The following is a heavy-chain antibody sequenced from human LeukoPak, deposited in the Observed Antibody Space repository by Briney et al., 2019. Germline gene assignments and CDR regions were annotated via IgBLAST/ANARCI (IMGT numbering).Heavy chain of an antibody. V-gene: IGHV3-48*02. CDR3: ASDQRYAFDY. CDR2: IRTSAEGANYA. J-gene: IGHJ4*02. Sequence: GSLRLSCANSGFSFTDYPMNWVRQAPGKGLEWVSNIRTSAEGANYAYYADSVKGRVTISRDDAKNTLYLHMNSLRDDDTAVYYCASDQRYAFDYWGQGILVTVSS. D-gene: IGHD3-9*01. CDR1: GFSFTDYP.